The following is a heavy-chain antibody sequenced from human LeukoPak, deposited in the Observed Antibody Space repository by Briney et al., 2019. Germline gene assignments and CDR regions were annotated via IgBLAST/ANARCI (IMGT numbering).Heavy chain of an antibody. J-gene: IGHJ4*02. Sequence: SVKVSCKASGGTFSSYAISWVRQAPGQGLEWMGRIIPILGIANYAQKFQDRVTMTRDTSTSTVYMELSSLRSEDAALYYCARERVGATSAGVHYWGQGTLVTVSS. CDR3: ARERVGATSAGVHY. D-gene: IGHD1-26*01. CDR1: GGTFSSYA. V-gene: IGHV1-69*04. CDR2: IIPILGIA.